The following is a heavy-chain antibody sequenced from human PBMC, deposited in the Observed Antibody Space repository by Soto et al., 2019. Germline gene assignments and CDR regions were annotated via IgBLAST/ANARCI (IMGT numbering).Heavy chain of an antibody. Sequence: ASVKVSCKASGYTFTSYYMHWVRQAPGQGLEWMGWISAYNGNTNYAQKLQGRVTMTTDTSTSTAYMELRSLRSDDTAVYYCESVIAVAGKGDWFDPWGQGTLVTVSS. CDR2: ISAYNGNT. V-gene: IGHV1-18*04. CDR1: GYTFTSYY. D-gene: IGHD6-19*01. CDR3: ESVIAVAGKGDWFDP. J-gene: IGHJ5*02.